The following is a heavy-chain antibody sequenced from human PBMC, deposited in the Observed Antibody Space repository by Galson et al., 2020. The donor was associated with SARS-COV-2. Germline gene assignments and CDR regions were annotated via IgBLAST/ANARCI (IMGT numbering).Heavy chain of an antibody. D-gene: IGHD4-17*01. CDR1: GGSFSGYY. J-gene: IGHJ4*02. CDR2: INHSGST. V-gene: IGHV4-34*01. CDR3: ARGLPVTTFFAGSFRGIDY. Sequence: SETLSLTCAVYGGSFSGYYWSWIRQPPGKGLEWIGEINHSGSTNYNPSLKSRVTISVDTSKNQFSLKLSSVTAADTAVYYCARGLPVTTFFAGSFRGIDYWGQGTLVTVSS.